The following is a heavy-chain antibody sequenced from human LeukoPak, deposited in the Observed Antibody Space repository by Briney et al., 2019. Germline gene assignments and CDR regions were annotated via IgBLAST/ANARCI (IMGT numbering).Heavy chain of an antibody. CDR1: GGTFSSYA. CDR2: ISAYNGNT. Sequence: ASVKVSCKASGGTFSSYAISWVRQAPGQGLEWMGWISAYNGNTNYAQKLQGRVTMTTDTSTSTAYMELRSLRSDDTAVYYCARGSPGIAAAGNFDYWGQGTLVTVSS. CDR3: ARGSPGIAAAGNFDY. D-gene: IGHD6-13*01. J-gene: IGHJ4*02. V-gene: IGHV1-18*01.